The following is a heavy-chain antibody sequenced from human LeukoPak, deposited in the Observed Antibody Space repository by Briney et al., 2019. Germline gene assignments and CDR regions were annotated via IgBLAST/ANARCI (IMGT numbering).Heavy chain of an antibody. Sequence: GGSLRLSCVASGFIITNAWMNWVRQAPGKGLEWVGRIKSSGDGGTRDYAAPVKGRFTVSRDDSKNILYLQMNSLKTEDTAVYYCTTNLPRTRSTFDSWGQGTLVTVSS. CDR1: GFIITNAW. CDR3: TTNLPRTRSTFDS. J-gene: IGHJ4*02. CDR2: IKSSGDGGTR. V-gene: IGHV3-15*01. D-gene: IGHD1/OR15-1a*01.